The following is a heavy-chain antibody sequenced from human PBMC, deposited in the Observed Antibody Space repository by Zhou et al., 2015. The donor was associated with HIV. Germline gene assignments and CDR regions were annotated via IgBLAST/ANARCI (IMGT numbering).Heavy chain of an antibody. Sequence: QVQLVQSGAEVKKPGSSVKVSCKASGGTFSSYAISWVRQAPGQGLEWMGGIIPIFGTANYAQKFQGRVTITADKSTNTAYMEVSSLRSEDTAVYYCARGAAAGHIGAFDIWGQGTMVTVSS. V-gene: IGHV1-69*06. CDR1: GGTFSSYA. J-gene: IGHJ3*02. CDR3: ARGAAAGHIGAFDI. CDR2: IIPIFGTA. D-gene: IGHD6-13*01.